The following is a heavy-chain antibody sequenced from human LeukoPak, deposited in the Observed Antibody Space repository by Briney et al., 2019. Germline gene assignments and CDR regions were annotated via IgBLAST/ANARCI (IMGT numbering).Heavy chain of an antibody. V-gene: IGHV4-4*07. J-gene: IGHJ6*02. D-gene: IGHD3-10*01. Sequence: SETLSLTSTVSGGSISSYYWSWIRQPAGKGLEWIGRIYTSGSTNYNPSLKSRVTMSVDTSKNQFSLKLSSVTAADTAVYYCARSLGMVRGGSVDVWGQGTTVTVSS. CDR1: GGSISSYY. CDR3: ARSLGMVRGGSVDV. CDR2: IYTSGST.